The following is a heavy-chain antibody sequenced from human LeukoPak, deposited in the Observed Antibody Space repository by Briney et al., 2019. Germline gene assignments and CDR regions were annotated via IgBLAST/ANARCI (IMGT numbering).Heavy chain of an antibody. Sequence: GALRLSCAASEFPVGSNYMTWVRQAPGKGLEWVSLIYSGGSTYYADSVKGRFTISRDNSKNTLYLQMNSLRAEDTAVYYCAKGKSKVGSGLDSWGQGTLVTVSS. CDR2: IYSGGST. CDR1: EFPVGSNY. V-gene: IGHV3-66*01. J-gene: IGHJ4*02. D-gene: IGHD6-19*01. CDR3: AKGKSKVGSGLDS.